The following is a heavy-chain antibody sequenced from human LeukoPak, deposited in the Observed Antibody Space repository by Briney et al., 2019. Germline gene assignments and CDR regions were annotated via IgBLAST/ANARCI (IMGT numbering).Heavy chain of an antibody. CDR3: ARVRSTGWEFEY. D-gene: IGHD6-19*01. CDR2: IDSNTGSI. Sequence: AGGSLRLSCAASGFTFSSYNMNWVRQAPGKGLEWVSSIDSNTGSIYYADSVKGRFTLSRDNARNSLFLQVNSLTAEDTAVYYCARVRSTGWEFEYWGRGTLVTVSS. CDR1: GFTFSSYN. J-gene: IGHJ4*02. V-gene: IGHV3-21*01.